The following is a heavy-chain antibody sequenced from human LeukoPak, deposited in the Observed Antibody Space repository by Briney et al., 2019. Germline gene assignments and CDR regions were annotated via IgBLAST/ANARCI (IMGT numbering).Heavy chain of an antibody. CDR2: ISSTSTYI. D-gene: IGHD5/OR15-5a*01. CDR3: ADPPSVY. V-gene: IGHV3-21*01. Sequence: GGSLRHSCAASGFTFSNYRMIWVRQAPGKGLEWVSSISSTSTYIYYADSLKGRFTISRDNAKNSLYLQMNSLRAEDTAVYYCADPPSVYWGQGTLVAVSS. CDR1: GFTFSNYR. J-gene: IGHJ4*02.